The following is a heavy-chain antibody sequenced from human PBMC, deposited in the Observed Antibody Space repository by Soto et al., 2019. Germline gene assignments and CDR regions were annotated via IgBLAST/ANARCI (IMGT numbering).Heavy chain of an antibody. D-gene: IGHD1-26*01. CDR2: IYYSGST. V-gene: IGHV4-59*08. CDR1: GGSISTYY. J-gene: IGHJ3*02. CDR3: ARPTTMARGIDAFDI. Sequence: QVQLQESGPGLVKPSETLSLTCTVSGGSISTYYWTWIRQPPGKGLEWIGYIYYSGSTNYNPSLKSRVTISVDTSKNPFSLKLSSVTAADTALYYCARPTTMARGIDAFDIWGQGTMVTVSS.